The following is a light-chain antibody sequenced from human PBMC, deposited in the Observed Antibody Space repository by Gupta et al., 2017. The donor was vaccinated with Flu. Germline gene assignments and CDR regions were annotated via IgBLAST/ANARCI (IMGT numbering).Light chain of an antibody. J-gene: IGLJ1*01. Sequence: SSDVGGYNYVSWYQQLPGKAPKPMIYEVSKRPSGVPDRFSGSKSGNTASLTVSGLQAEDEADYYCSSYAGTNNRYVFGTGTKVTVL. V-gene: IGLV2-8*01. CDR1: SSDVGGYNY. CDR3: SSYAGTNNRYV. CDR2: EVS.